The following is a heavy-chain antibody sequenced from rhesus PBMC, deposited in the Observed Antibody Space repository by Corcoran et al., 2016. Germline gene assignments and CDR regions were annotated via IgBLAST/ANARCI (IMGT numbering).Heavy chain of an antibody. Sequence: QLQLQESGPGLVKPSETLSLTCAVSGGSISSNYWSWIRQPPGKGLEWIGRSSGSGGSTDYNPSLSSRVTISTDTYKNQFSLKLSSVTAADTAVYYCARDNSWFEVGWVGYWGQGVLVTVSS. CDR2: SSGSGGST. CDR3: ARDNSWFEVGWVGY. CDR1: GGSISSNY. J-gene: IGHJ4*01. V-gene: IGHV4-173*01. D-gene: IGHD1-1*01.